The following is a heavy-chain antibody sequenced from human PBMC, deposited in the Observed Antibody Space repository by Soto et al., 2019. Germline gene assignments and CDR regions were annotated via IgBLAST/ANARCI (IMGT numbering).Heavy chain of an antibody. Sequence: QVQLQESGPGLVKPSETLSLTCTVSGGSINNYYWSWIRQPPGKGLECIGYIFYSGSTNYNPSLXWXGXIXLDTSTNQFSLKLSAVTAADTVVYYCARRYGGNFDYWCQGTLVTVSS. CDR2: IFYSGST. V-gene: IGHV4-59*01. CDR3: ARRYGGNFDY. D-gene: IGHD1-26*01. CDR1: GGSINNYY. J-gene: IGHJ4*02.